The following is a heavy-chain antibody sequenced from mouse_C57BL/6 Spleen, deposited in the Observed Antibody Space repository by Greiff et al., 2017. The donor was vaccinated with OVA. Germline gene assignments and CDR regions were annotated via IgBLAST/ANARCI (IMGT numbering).Heavy chain of an antibody. J-gene: IGHJ1*03. V-gene: IGHV1-69*01. CDR2: IDPSDSYT. Sequence: QVQLKQPGAELVMPGASVKLSCKASGYTFTSYWMHWVKQRPGQGLEWIGEIDPSDSYTNYNQKFKGKSTLTVDKSSSTAYMQLSSLTSEDSAVYYCARGDGSFPYWYFDVWGTGTTVTVSS. CDR1: GYTFTSYW. D-gene: IGHD1-1*01. CDR3: ARGDGSFPYWYFDV.